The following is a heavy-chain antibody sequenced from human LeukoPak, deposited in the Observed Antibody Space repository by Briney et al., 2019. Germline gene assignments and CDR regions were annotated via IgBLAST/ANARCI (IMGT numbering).Heavy chain of an antibody. D-gene: IGHD3-22*01. V-gene: IGHV4-61*02. CDR3: AGALNSSGYPNFDY. Sequence: PSQTLSLTCTVSGGSISSGSYYWSWIRQPAGKGLEWIGRIYTSGSTNYNPSLKSRVTISVVTSKNQFSLKLSSVTAADTAVYYCAGALNSSGYPNFDYWGQGTLVTVSS. CDR1: GGSISSGSYY. CDR2: IYTSGST. J-gene: IGHJ4*02.